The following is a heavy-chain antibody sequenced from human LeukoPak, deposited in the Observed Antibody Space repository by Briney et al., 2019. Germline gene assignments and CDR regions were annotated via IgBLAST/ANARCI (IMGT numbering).Heavy chain of an antibody. J-gene: IGHJ4*02. CDR2: ISGSGGST. CDR1: GFTFSSYA. CDR3: AKDLLDGDYDFDY. Sequence: GGSLRLSCAASGFTFSSYAMSWVRQAPGEGLEWVSAISGSGGSTYYADSVKGRFTISGDNSKNTLYLQMNSLRAEDTAVYYCAKDLLDGDYDFDYWGQGTLVTVSS. D-gene: IGHD4-17*01. V-gene: IGHV3-23*01.